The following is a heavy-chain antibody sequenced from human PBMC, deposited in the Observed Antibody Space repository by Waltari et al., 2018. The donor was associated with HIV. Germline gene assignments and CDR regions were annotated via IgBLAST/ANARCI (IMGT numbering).Heavy chain of an antibody. D-gene: IGHD5-12*01. V-gene: IGHV3-7*01. CDR3: VRDGPFVDVEY. CDR2: IKEDGGLE. J-gene: IGHJ4*02. Sequence: EVQLVESGGGLVQPGGSLRLSCAASGFTFSGYWMSWVRQAPGKGLERVANIKEDGGLEYYVDSVKGRFTISRDNPKNLLFLQMNSLRVEDTAVYYYVRDGPFVDVEYWGQGTLVTVSS. CDR1: GFTFSGYW.